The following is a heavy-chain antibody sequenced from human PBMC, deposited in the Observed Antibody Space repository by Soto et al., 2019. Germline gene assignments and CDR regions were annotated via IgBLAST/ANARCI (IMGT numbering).Heavy chain of an antibody. V-gene: IGHV1-69*01. CDR1: GGRISSCA. D-gene: IGHD6-6*01. Sequence: CKDRGGRISSCALCWARQETGQGLEWMGGIIPIFGTANYAQKFQGRVTITADESTSTAYMELSSLRSEDTAVYYCAIFGYSSSSRYYYYGMDVWGQATT. J-gene: IGHJ6*02. CDR3: AIFGYSSSSRYYYYGMDV. CDR2: IIPIFGTA.